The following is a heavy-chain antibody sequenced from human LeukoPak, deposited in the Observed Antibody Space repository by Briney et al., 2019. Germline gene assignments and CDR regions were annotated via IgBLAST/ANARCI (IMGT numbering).Heavy chain of an antibody. D-gene: IGHD3-10*01. CDR2: IFHGGST. V-gene: IGHV4-59*01. CDR1: GGSIKNYY. CDR3: ARGGDYYGSGSYDY. Sequence: SETLSLTCTVSGGSIKNYYWSWIRQPPGKGLEWIGYIFHGGSTYYNPSLKSRVTISVDTPKNQFSLMLTSVTAADTAVYYCARGGDYYGSGSYDYWGQGTLVTVSS. J-gene: IGHJ4*02.